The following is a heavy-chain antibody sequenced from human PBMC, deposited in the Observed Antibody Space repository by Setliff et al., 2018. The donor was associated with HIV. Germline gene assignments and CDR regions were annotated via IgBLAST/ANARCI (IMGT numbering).Heavy chain of an antibody. J-gene: IGHJ4*02. V-gene: IGHV4-61*09. Sequence: SETLSLTCTVSGGSISSGSYYWSWIRQPAGKGLEWIGHIYTSGSTNYNPSLKSRVTISVDTSKNQFSLKLRSVKGRFTISRDDSKSIAYLQMNSLKTEDTAVYYCTRQWELRLCDYWGQGTLVTVSS. CDR2: IYTSGST. CDR3: SKSIAYLQMNSLKTEDTAVYYCTRQWELRLCDY. CDR1: GGSISSGSYY. D-gene: IGHD1-26*01.